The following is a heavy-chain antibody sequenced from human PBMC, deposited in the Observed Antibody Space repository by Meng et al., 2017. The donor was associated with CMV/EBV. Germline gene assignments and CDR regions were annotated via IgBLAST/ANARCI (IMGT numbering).Heavy chain of an antibody. CDR3: ARDITSSGYRGVFDY. D-gene: IGHD3-22*01. V-gene: IGHV3-53*01. CDR2: IYSGGST. Sequence: SGFTVSSNYMSWVRQAPGKGLEWVSVIYSGGSTYYADSVKGRFTISRDNSKNTLYLQMNSLRAEDTAVYYCARDITSSGYRGVFDYWGQGTLVTVSS. J-gene: IGHJ4*02. CDR1: GFTVSSNY.